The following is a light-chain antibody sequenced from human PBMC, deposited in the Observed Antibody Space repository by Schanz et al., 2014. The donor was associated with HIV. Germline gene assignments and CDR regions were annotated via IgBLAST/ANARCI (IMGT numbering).Light chain of an antibody. CDR2: TNN. Sequence: QSVLTQPPSASGTPGQRVTIPCSGNSSNIGSNFVYWYQQFPGTAPKRLIYTNNQRPSGVPDRFSASKSGTSASLAISGLRSEDEADYYCVAWDNSLSGRVVFGGGTKLTVL. J-gene: IGLJ2*01. CDR1: SSNIGSNF. CDR3: VAWDNSLSGRVV. V-gene: IGLV1-47*01.